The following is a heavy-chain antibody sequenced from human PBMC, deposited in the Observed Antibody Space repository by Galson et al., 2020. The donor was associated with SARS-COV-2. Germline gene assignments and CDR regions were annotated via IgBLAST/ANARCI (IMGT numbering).Heavy chain of an antibody. CDR1: GGSISSYY. CDR2: INYSGST. J-gene: IGHJ4*02. V-gene: IGHV4-59*01. Sequence: SETLSLTCTVSGGSISSYYWSWIRQPPGKGLEWIGYINYSGSTNYNSSLRSRITMSVDTSKNQFSLKLNSLTAADTAVYYCARSDPPNYDLMTGYYPPFDYWGQGTLVTVSS. D-gene: IGHD3-9*01. CDR3: ARSDPPNYDLMTGYYPPFDY.